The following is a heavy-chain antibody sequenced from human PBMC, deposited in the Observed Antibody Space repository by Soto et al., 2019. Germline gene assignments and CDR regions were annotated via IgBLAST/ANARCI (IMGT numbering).Heavy chain of an antibody. Sequence: PSETLSLTCAVYGGSFSGYYWSWIRQPPGKGLEWIGEINHSGSTNYNPSLKSRVTISVDTSKNQFSLKLSSVTAADTAVYYCARGSVPAANYGMDVWGQGTTVTVSS. CDR2: INHSGST. J-gene: IGHJ6*02. CDR3: ARGSVPAANYGMDV. D-gene: IGHD2-2*01. CDR1: GGSFSGYY. V-gene: IGHV4-34*01.